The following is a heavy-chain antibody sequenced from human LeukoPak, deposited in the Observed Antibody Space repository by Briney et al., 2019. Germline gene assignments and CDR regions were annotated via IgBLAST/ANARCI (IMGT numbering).Heavy chain of an antibody. V-gene: IGHV3-23*01. CDR1: GFTFTSYA. CDR3: AKPQGMYYESGGYNY. D-gene: IGHD3-22*01. CDR2: ISPSGGSP. Sequence: PGGSLRLSCAASGFTFTSYAMTWVRQAPGKGLEWVSAISPSGGSPYYADSVKGRFTISRDNSRNTLYLQMNSLRAEDAAIYFCAKPQGMYYESGGYNYWGQGTRVTVSS. J-gene: IGHJ4*02.